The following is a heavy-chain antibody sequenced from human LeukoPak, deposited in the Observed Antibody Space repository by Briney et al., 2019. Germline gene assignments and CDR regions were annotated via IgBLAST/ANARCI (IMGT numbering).Heavy chain of an antibody. J-gene: IGHJ4*02. CDR1: GXTFSSYA. V-gene: IGHV3-23*01. Sequence: PGGSLRLSCAVSGXTFSSYAMNWVRQAPGKGLEWVSGISGSGAGTYYADSVKGRFTISRDNSKNTLYLQMNSLRAEDTAVYYCAKMVREFYTISYYFDYWGQGTLVTVSS. CDR2: ISGSGAGT. CDR3: AKMVREFYTISYYFDY. D-gene: IGHD2-8*01.